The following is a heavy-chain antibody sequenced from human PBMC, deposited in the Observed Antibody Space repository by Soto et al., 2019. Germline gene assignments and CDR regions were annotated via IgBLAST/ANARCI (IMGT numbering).Heavy chain of an antibody. CDR3: VRDGTKTLRDWFDP. CDR2: IYATGTT. Sequence: LSLTCTVSGASISGFYWSWIRKSAGKGLEWIGRIYATGTTDYNPSLKSRVMMSVDTSKKQFSLKLRSVTAADTAVYYCVRDGTKTLRDWFDPWGQGISVTVPQ. V-gene: IGHV4-4*07. J-gene: IGHJ5*02. CDR1: GASISGFY. D-gene: IGHD1-1*01.